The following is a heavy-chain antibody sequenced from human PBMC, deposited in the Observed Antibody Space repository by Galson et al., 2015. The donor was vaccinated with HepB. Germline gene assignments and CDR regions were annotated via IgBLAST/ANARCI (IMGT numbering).Heavy chain of an antibody. Sequence: SLRLSCAASGFTFSSYWMHWVRQVPGKGLVWVARIYGDGTTYYADSVKGRLTISRDNAKNTLYLQMNSLRAEDTAVYYCAGGNTGYGNFDYWGQGTLVTVSS. CDR3: AGGNTGYGNFDY. J-gene: IGHJ4*02. V-gene: IGHV3-74*01. D-gene: IGHD5-12*01. CDR1: GFTFSSYW. CDR2: IYGDGTT.